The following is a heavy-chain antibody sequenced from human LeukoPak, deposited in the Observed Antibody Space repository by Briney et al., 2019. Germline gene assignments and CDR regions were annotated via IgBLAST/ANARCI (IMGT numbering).Heavy chain of an antibody. J-gene: IGHJ6*03. Sequence: SETLSLTCAVYGGSFSGYYWSWIRQPPGKGLEWIGEINHSGSTNYNPSLKSRVTISVDTSKNQFSLKLNSVTAADTAVYYCARTIEVRYFGRGSFFYMDVWGKGTTVTVSS. V-gene: IGHV4-34*01. CDR2: INHSGST. CDR1: GGSFSGYY. D-gene: IGHD3-9*01. CDR3: ARTIEVRYFGRGSFFYMDV.